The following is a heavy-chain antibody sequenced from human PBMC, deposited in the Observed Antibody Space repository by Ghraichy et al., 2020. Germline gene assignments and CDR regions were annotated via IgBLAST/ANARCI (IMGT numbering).Heavy chain of an antibody. Sequence: GGSLRLSCAASGFTFSDHYMDWVRQAPGKGLEWVGRSKNKANSYTTEYAASVKGRFTVSRDVSENSLYLQMNSLKIDDTAVYYCVRISGSYYLDYWGQGTLVTVSS. CDR1: GFTFSDHY. CDR2: SKNKANSYTT. J-gene: IGHJ4*02. V-gene: IGHV3-72*01. D-gene: IGHD1-26*01. CDR3: VRISGSYYLDY.